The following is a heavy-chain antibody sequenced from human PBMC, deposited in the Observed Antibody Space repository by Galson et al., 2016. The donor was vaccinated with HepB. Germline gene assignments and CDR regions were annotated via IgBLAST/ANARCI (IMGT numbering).Heavy chain of an antibody. CDR2: VYYSGNT. CDR3: ARHGTPPFAGHADGAYFDL. J-gene: IGHJ5*02. CDR1: GGSMRSSAYY. V-gene: IGHV4-39*01. Sequence: SETLSLTCTVSGGSMRSSAYYWGWVRQSPGGGLEWLASVYYSGNTYYTSSLQSRLTISVDTSKSQFYLRLASVTAADTGLFYCARHGTPPFAGHADGAYFDLWGRGIMVTVSS. D-gene: IGHD1-26*01.